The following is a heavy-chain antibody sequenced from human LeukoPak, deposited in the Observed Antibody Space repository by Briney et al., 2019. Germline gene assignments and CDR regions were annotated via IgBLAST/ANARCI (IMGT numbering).Heavy chain of an antibody. CDR1: GFTFSNYG. D-gene: IGHD6-13*01. V-gene: IGHV3-30*18. Sequence: GESLRLSCAASGFTFSNYGMQWVRQAPGKGLEWVAVVSHDGTTTFYADSVKGRFTISRDNSKNTLYLQMNSLRAEDTAVYYCAKGLYSSTKKFDYWGQGTLVTVSS. CDR3: AKGLYSSTKKFDY. J-gene: IGHJ4*02. CDR2: VSHDGTTT.